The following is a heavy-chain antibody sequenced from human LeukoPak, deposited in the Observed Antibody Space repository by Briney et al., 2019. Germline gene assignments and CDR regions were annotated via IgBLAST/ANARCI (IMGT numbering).Heavy chain of an antibody. D-gene: IGHD6-13*01. Sequence: GGSLRLSCAASGFTFSSYWMSWVRQAPGKGLEWVANIKQDGSEKYYVDSVKGRFTISRDNAKNSLYLQMNSLRAEDTAVYYCAGFPHHYSSIFWGQGTLVTVSS. CDR3: AGFPHHYSSIF. CDR2: IKQDGSEK. V-gene: IGHV3-7*01. J-gene: IGHJ4*02. CDR1: GFTFSSYW.